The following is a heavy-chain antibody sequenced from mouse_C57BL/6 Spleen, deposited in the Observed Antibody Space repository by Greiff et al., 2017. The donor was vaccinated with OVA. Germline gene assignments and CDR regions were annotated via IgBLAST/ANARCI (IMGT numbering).Heavy chain of an antibody. CDR2: INPNNGGT. CDR3: AHEAPAY. J-gene: IGHJ3*01. CDR1: GYTFTDYY. V-gene: IGHV1-26*01. Sequence: VQLQQSGPELVKPGASVKISCKASGYTFTDYYMNWVKQSHGKSLEWIGDINPNNGGTSYNQKFKGKATLTVDKSSSTAYMELRSLTSEDSAVYCCAHEAPAYWGQGTLVTVSA.